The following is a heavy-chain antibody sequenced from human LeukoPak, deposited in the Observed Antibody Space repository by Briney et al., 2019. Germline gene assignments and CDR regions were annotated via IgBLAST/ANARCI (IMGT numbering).Heavy chain of an antibody. J-gene: IGHJ6*02. CDR3: ARAPVDIVATIGYYYGMDV. D-gene: IGHD5-12*01. Sequence: GGSLRLSCAASGFTSSDYYMSWIRQAPGKGREWVSYISSSGSTIYYADSVKGRFTISRDNAKNSLYLQMNSLRAEDTAVYYCARAPVDIVATIGYYYGMDVWGQGTTVTVSS. V-gene: IGHV3-11*01. CDR1: GFTSSDYY. CDR2: ISSSGSTI.